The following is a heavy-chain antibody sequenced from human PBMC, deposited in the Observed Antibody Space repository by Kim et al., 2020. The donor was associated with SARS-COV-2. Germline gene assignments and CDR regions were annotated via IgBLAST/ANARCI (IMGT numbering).Heavy chain of an antibody. CDR3: ATMTYYYYYGMDV. Sequence: VDSVEGRFTIARDNAKNSLYQQMNSRRAEDTAVYYCATMTYYYYYGMDVWGQGTTVTVSS. V-gene: IGHV3-7*03. J-gene: IGHJ6*02.